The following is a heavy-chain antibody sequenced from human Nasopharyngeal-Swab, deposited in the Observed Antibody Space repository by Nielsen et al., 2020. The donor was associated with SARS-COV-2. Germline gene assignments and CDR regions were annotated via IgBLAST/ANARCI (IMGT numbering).Heavy chain of an antibody. V-gene: IGHV4-39*01. J-gene: IGHJ4*02. D-gene: IGHD6-13*01. CDR2: IYYNGNT. CDR3: VRSSSWYYFDY. CDR1: GASIAYSTFY. Sequence: SETLSLTCTVSGASIAYSTFYWGWIRQPPGKGLEWTGNIYYNGNTYQNPSLKSRLTISVDKSKNQFSLQLSSVTAADTAVYYCVRSSSWYYFDYWAQGTQVTVSS.